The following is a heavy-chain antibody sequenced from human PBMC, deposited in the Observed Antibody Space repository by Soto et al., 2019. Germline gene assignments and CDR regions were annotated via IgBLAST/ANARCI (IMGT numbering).Heavy chain of an antibody. CDR3: ARGGGTMVRGVNITQYYYGMDV. V-gene: IGHV1-2*04. CDR2: INPNSGGT. Sequence: AAVKVSCKASGYTFTGYYLHWVRQAPGQGLEWMGWINPNSGGTNYAQQFQGWVTMTRDTSISTAYMELSRLRYDDTAVYYCARGGGTMVRGVNITQYYYGMDVWGQGTTVT. CDR1: GYTFTGYY. J-gene: IGHJ6*01. D-gene: IGHD3-10*01.